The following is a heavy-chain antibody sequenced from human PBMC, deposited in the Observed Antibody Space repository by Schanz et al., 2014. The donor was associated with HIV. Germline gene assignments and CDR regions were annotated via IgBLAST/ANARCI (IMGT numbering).Heavy chain of an antibody. Sequence: VQLLESGGGLIRPGGSLRLSCEASGFTFGSYAMSWVRQAPGKGLEWVAVIWYDGGYKSYADSVTGRFTISRDNSKNTLYLQMNSLRAEDTAIYYCAKENPINYYSHGGPIDIWGQGTMLTVSS. CDR1: GFTFGSYA. D-gene: IGHD3-10*01. CDR2: IWYDGGYK. J-gene: IGHJ3*02. CDR3: AKENPINYYSHGGPIDI. V-gene: IGHV3-33*06.